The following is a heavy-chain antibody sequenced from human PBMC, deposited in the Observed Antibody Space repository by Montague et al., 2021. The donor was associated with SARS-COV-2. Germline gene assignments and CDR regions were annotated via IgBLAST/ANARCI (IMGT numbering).Heavy chain of an antibody. V-gene: IGHV4-34*01. CDR3: ARWDPQTLTVISLRGKSANDY. D-gene: IGHD4-11*01. CDR2: INDRGVTNY. Sequence: SETLSLTCAVYGESFSGFFWIWIRQPPGKGLEWIAEINDRGVTNYNYNPSLGSRVTISADTSKNQFSLKLRSVTAADTAVYYCARWDPQTLTVISLRGKSANDYWGQGTLVTVSS. CDR1: GESFSGFF. J-gene: IGHJ4*02.